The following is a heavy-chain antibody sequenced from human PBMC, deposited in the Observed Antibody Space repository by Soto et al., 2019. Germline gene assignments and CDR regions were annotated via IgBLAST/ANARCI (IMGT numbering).Heavy chain of an antibody. CDR2: IYYSGST. J-gene: IGHJ4*02. CDR3: ARRLTCKKFDY. V-gene: IGHV4-30-4*01. CDR1: GGSISSGDYY. Sequence: PSETLSLTCTVSGGSISSGDYYWSWIRQPPGKGLEWIGYIYYSGSTYYNPSLKSRVTISVDTSKNQFSLKLSSVTAADTAVYYCARRLTCKKFDYWGQGTLVTVSS.